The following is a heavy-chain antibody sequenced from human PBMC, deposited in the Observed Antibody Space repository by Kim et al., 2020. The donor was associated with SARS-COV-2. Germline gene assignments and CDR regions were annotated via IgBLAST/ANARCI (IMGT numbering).Heavy chain of an antibody. CDR1: GGSISSYY. J-gene: IGHJ5*02. CDR2: SYYSGST. D-gene: IGHD3-22*01. V-gene: IGHV4-59*01. CDR3: ARESITMIVNP. Sequence: SETLSLTCTVSGGSISSYYWSWMRQPPGKGLECIGHSYYSGSTNYNPSLKSRVTISLDTSKNQFSLKLSSVPAADTAVYYCARESITMIVNPWGQGTLVTVSS.